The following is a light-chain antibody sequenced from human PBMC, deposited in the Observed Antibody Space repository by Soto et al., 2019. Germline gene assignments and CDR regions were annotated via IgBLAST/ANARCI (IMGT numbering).Light chain of an antibody. CDR3: QHYGRT. Sequence: EVMLTQSLGTVSLSQRERATLSCRASQSVSNTYVAWYQHIPGQTPRLLIYDTSARATGIPDRFTGSGSATDFTLTISRLEPEDFAVYCCQHYGRTFGQGTKVDIK. J-gene: IGKJ1*01. CDR2: DTS. CDR1: QSVSNTY. V-gene: IGKV3-20*01.